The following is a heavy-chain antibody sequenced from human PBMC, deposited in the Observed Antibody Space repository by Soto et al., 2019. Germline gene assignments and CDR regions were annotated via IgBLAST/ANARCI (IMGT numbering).Heavy chain of an antibody. CDR3: ARRISHFDY. Sequence: SETLSLTCTVSGGSISSYYWSWIRQPPGKGLEWIGYIYYSGSTNYNPSLKSRVTISVDTSKNQFSLKLSSVTAADTAVYYCARRISHFDYWGQGTLVTVST. V-gene: IGHV4-59*01. J-gene: IGHJ4*02. CDR1: GGSISSYY. CDR2: IYYSGST.